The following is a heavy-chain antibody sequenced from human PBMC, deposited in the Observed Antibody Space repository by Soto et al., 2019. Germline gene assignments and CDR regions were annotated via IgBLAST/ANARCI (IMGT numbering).Heavy chain of an antibody. CDR3: ARVGKEHNCFDP. V-gene: IGHV4-34*01. CDR1: GGAFSGYY. CDR2: INHSGRT. Sequence: QVQLQQWGAGLLKPSETLSLTCAVYGGAFSGYYWSWIRQPPGKGLEWIGEINHSGRTNYNPSLKSRVTIAVDTSKNQFALKLSSVTAADTAAYYCARVGKEHNCFDPWGQGTLVTVSS. D-gene: IGHD1-1*01. J-gene: IGHJ5*02.